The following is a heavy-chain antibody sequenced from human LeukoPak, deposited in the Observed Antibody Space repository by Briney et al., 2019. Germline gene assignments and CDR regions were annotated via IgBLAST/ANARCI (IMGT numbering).Heavy chain of an antibody. J-gene: IGHJ5*02. CDR3: ARDAIRGVGAMDP. CDR2: INPNSGGT. Sequence: ASVKVSCKASGYTFTGYYMHWVRQAPGQGLEWMGWINPNSGGTNYAQKLQGRVTMTTDTSTSTAYLELRSLRSDDTAVYYCARDAIRGVGAMDPWGQGTLVTVSS. V-gene: IGHV1-2*02. D-gene: IGHD1-26*01. CDR1: GYTFTGYY.